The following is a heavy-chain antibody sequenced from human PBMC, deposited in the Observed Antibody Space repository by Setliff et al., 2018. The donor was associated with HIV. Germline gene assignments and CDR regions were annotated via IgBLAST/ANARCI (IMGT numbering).Heavy chain of an antibody. CDR3: ARHRPPVRENPGDY. J-gene: IGHJ4*02. D-gene: IGHD4-17*01. V-gene: IGHV4-34*01. CDR2: VNRGRRT. Sequence: PSETLSLTCTVSGGSISISDWSWIRQPPGMGLEWIGEVNRGRRTNYNSSLKSRVTISIDTSRNQFSLKLSSVTAADTAVYYCARHRPPVRENPGDYWGQGTLVTVSS. CDR1: GGSISISD.